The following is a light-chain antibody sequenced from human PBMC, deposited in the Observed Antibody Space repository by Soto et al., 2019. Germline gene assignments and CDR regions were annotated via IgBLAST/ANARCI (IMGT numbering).Light chain of an antibody. Sequence: EIVMTQSPATMSVSPGEKATLSCRASQSVGSKLAWYRQKPGQSPRFLIYGASTRATGVPARFSGSGSGTEFTLTISSLQSEDFAVYYCQQYNNWPRTFGQGTKVDI. CDR2: GAS. V-gene: IGKV3-15*01. J-gene: IGKJ1*01. CDR3: QQYNNWPRT. CDR1: QSVGSK.